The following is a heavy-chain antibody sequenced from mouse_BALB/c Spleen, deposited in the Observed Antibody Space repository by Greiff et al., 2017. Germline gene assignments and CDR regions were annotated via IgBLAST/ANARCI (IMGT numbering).Heavy chain of an antibody. CDR1: GFTFTDYY. V-gene: IGHV7-3*02. CDR3: ARDGEPHFDY. CDR2: IRNKANGYTT. J-gene: IGHJ2*01. Sequence: EVKLMESGGGLVQPGGSLRLSCATSGFTFTDYYMSWVRQPPGKALEWLGFIRNKANGYTTEYSASVKGRFTISRDNSQSILYLQMNTLRAEDSATYYCARDGEPHFDYWGQGTTLTVSS.